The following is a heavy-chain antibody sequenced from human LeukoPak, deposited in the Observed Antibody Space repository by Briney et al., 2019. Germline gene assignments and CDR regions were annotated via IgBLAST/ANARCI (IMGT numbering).Heavy chain of an antibody. CDR2: ISAYSGNT. Sequence: ASVKVSCKASDYTFTNYGISWVRQAPGQGLEWMGWISAYSGNTKYAQKLQGRVTMTTDTSTSTAYMELRGLRSDDTAVYYCARNRCSSTTCYPSYMDVWGKGTTVTVSS. CDR3: ARNRCSSTTCYPSYMDV. V-gene: IGHV1-18*01. D-gene: IGHD2-2*01. CDR1: DYTFTNYG. J-gene: IGHJ6*03.